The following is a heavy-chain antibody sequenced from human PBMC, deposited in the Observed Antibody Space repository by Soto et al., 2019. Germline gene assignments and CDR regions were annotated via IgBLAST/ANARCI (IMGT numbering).Heavy chain of an antibody. Sequence: ESGGGLVQSGGSLRLSCEASGFSFITYWMNWVRQAPGKGLEWLASIKEDESEKQYVDSVKGRFTISRDNAKNSLYLQMNSLSEEDTAVYYCVRAISGSFALWGQGTLVIVSS. CDR3: VRAISGSFAL. V-gene: IGHV3-7*04. CDR1: GFSFITYW. D-gene: IGHD3-9*01. CDR2: IKEDESEK. J-gene: IGHJ4*02.